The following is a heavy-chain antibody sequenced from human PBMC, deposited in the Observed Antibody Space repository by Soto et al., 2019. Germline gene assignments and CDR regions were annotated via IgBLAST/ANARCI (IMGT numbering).Heavy chain of an antibody. CDR2: ISPYNGNR. CDR1: GYTFTTFG. Sequence: VQLVQSGAEVKKPGASVKVSCEASGYTFTTFGISWVRQAPGQGLEWMGWISPYNGNRYYAQKVQDRVTMTTDTSTRTAYMELRSLRYDDTAVYFCARKRQEGWFDPWGQGTLVTVSS. CDR3: ARKRQEGWFDP. V-gene: IGHV1-18*01. J-gene: IGHJ5*02.